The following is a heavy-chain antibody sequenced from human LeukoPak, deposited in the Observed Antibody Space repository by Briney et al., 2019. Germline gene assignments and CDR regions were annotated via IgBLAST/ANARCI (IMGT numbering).Heavy chain of an antibody. D-gene: IGHD6-13*01. V-gene: IGHV3-21*01. CDR2: ISSSSSYI. CDR3: AGCPSSWYGNYYYYYGMDV. J-gene: IGHJ6*02. CDR1: GFTFSSYS. Sequence: GGSLRLSCAASGFTFSSYSMNWVRQAPGKGLEWVSSISSSSSYIYYADSVKGRFTISRDNAKNSLYLQMNSLRAEDTAVYYCAGCPSSWYGNYYYYYGMDVWGQGTTVTVSS.